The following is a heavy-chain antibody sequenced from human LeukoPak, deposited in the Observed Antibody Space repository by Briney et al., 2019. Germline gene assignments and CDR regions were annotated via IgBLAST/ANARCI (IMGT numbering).Heavy chain of an antibody. Sequence: ASVKVSCKASGYTFTGYYMHWVRQAPGQGLEWMGWINPNSGGTNYAQKFQGWVTMTRDTFISTAYMELSRLRSDDTAVYYCARAGALYNSLNWFDPWGQGTLVTVSS. V-gene: IGHV1-2*04. CDR2: INPNSGGT. J-gene: IGHJ5*02. D-gene: IGHD1-20*01. CDR3: ARAGALYNSLNWFDP. CDR1: GYTFTGYY.